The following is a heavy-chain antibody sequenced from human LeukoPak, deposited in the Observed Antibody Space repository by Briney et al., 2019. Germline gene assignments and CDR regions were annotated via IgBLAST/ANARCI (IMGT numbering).Heavy chain of an antibody. V-gene: IGHV4-59*01. CDR1: GASIRNKF. CDR2: ISYTGTT. CDR3: ARDTSGYYGRYEH. Sequence: SETLSLTCYVSGASIRNKFWSWLRHPPGKALEWIGYISYTGTTNYNPSLQSRVTISVDTSKNQLSLKLTSMTAADTAVYYCARDTSGYYGRYEHWGQGTLVTVSS. D-gene: IGHD3-3*01. J-gene: IGHJ4*02.